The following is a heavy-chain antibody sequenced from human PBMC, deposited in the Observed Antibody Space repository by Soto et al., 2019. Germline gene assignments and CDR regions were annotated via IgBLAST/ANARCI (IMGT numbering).Heavy chain of an antibody. CDR3: ARAGVATIYPGNNWFDP. J-gene: IGHJ5*02. CDR1: GDAISSSNC. CDR2: IYHSGNT. D-gene: IGHD5-12*01. V-gene: IGHV4-4*02. Sequence: SETLSLTCAVSGDAISSSNCWSWVRQPPGKGLEWIGEIYHSGNTNFNPSLKSRVTISVDKSKNQFSLNLSSVTAADTAMYYCARAGVATIYPGNNWFDPWGQGTLVTVSP.